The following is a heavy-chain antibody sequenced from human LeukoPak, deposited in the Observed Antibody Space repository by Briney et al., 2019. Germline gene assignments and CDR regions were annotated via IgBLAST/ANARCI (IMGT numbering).Heavy chain of an antibody. CDR1: DDSISSNRYF. V-gene: IGHV4-39*07. CDR3: ARDIDDVGALLDF. Sequence: SETLSLTCTISDDSISSNRYFWAWIRQPPGGGLEWIASINYNWRTYYNPSLKSRLTISIDTAKRQFSLKLTSVTAADTALYYCARDIDDVGALLDFWGRGTLVTVSS. D-gene: IGHD1-26*01. J-gene: IGHJ4*02. CDR2: INYNWRT.